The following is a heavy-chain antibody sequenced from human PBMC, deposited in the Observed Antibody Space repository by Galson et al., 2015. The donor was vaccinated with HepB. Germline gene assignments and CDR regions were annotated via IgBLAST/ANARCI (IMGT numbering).Heavy chain of an antibody. D-gene: IGHD3-10*01. V-gene: IGHV3-30*04. CDR1: GFTFNIFA. J-gene: IGHJ4*02. Sequence: SLRLSCAASGFTFNIFAMHWVRQAPGKGLEWVSVISYDEKNKYYADSVKGRFTISRDNSKNTLYLQMNSLTTGDTAVYYCARDHFARGLGEVDYWGQGTLVTVSS. CDR2: ISYDEKNK. CDR3: ARDHFARGLGEVDY.